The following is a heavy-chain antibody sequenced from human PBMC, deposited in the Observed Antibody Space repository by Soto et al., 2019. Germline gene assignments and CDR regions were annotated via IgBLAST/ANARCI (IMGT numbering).Heavy chain of an antibody. V-gene: IGHV3-53*02. CDR2: IYSNGTT. CDR1: GFIVRTNY. D-gene: IGHD6-19*01. J-gene: IGHJ4*02. Sequence: EVQLVETGGGLIQPGWSLRLSCVASGFIVRTNYMTWVRQAPGKGLEWVSTIYSNGTTHYSDSVRGRFTISRDNSKNTLYLQMNSLRAEDTAVYYCARDSPNTSGWYDYFDYWGQGTLVTVSS. CDR3: ARDSPNTSGWYDYFDY.